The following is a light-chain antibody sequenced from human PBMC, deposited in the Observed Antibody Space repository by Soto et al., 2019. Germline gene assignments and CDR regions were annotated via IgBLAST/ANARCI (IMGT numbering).Light chain of an antibody. J-gene: IGKJ3*01. CDR1: QSVSSNY. V-gene: IGKV3-20*01. CDR3: QQYGSSLFT. CDR2: GAS. Sequence: EIVLTQSPGTLSLSPGERATLSCRASQSVSSNYLAWYQQKPGQAPRVLIYGASSRATGIPDRFSGGGSGTDFNLTISRLEPEDFAVYYCQQYGSSLFTFGPGTKVDI.